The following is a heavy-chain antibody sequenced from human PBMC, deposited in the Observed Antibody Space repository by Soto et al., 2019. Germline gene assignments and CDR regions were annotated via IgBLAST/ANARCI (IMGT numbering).Heavy chain of an antibody. CDR1: GFTFSTYS. V-gene: IGHV3-21*01. Sequence: PGGSLRLSCAASGFTFSTYSMNWVRQAPGKGLEWVSSISSSSYIYYADSVKGRFTISRDNANNSPYLQMTSMRAEDTAVHYCARASLGALDWLSPHGMDVWGQGYTVTVSS. D-gene: IGHD3-3*01. J-gene: IGHJ6*02. CDR2: ISSSSYI. CDR3: ARASLGALDWLSPHGMDV.